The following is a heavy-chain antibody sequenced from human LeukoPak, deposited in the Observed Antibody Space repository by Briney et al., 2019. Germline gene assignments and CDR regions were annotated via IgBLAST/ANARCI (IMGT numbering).Heavy chain of an antibody. J-gene: IGHJ4*02. V-gene: IGHV1-18*01. CDR2: ISAYNGNT. CDR1: GYHFTSYG. D-gene: IGHD3-22*01. CDR3: ARTDVDSSQPRTFDY. Sequence: ASVKVSCKASGYHFTSYGISWVRQAPGQGLEWMGWISAYNGNTNYAQKLLGRVTMTTDTSTNIAYMELRSLRSDDTAVYYCARTDVDSSQPRTFDYWGQGTLVTVSS.